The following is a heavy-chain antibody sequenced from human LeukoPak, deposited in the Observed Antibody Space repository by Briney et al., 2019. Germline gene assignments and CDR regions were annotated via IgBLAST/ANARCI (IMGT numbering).Heavy chain of an antibody. CDR1: GFTFTNYA. Sequence: QPGGSLRLSCAASGFTFTNYAMSWVRQAPGKGLEWVAVISYDGSNKYYADSVKGRFTISRDNSKNTLYLQMNSLRAEDTAVYYCATIRGYSYGPNDAFDIWGQGTMVTVSS. D-gene: IGHD5-18*01. J-gene: IGHJ3*02. CDR2: ISYDGSNK. V-gene: IGHV3-30*04. CDR3: ATIRGYSYGPNDAFDI.